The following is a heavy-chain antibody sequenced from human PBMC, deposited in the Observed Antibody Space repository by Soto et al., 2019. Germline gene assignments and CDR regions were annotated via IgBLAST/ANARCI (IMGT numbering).Heavy chain of an antibody. J-gene: IGHJ3*02. CDR2: ISAYNGNT. CDR1: GYTFTSYG. Sequence: ASVKVSCKASGYTFTSYGISWVRQAPGQGLEWMGWISAYNGNTNYAQKLQGRVTMTTDTSTSTAYMELRSLRSDDTAVYYCARGGCRLWFGRSWCAFDSWGQGTMVTVSS. V-gene: IGHV1-18*01. D-gene: IGHD3-10*01. CDR3: ARGGCRLWFGRSWCAFDS.